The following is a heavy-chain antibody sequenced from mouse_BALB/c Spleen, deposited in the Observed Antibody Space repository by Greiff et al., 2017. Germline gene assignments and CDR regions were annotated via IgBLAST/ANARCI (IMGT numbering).Heavy chain of an antibody. V-gene: IGHV1-54*03. D-gene: IGHD1-2*01. CDR1: GYAFTNYL. Sequence: VQLQQSGAELVRPGTSVKVSCKASGYAFTNYLIEWVKQRPGQGLEWIGVINPGSGGTNYNEKFKGKATLTADKSSSTAYMQLSSLTSDDSAVYFCARRIHYYGYDYWGQGTTLTVSS. CDR2: INPGSGGT. J-gene: IGHJ2*01. CDR3: ARRIHYYGYDY.